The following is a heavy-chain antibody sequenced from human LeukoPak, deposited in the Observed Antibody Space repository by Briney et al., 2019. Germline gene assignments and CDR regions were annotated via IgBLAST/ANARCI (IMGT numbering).Heavy chain of an antibody. J-gene: IGHJ5*02. CDR2: IYSSGRT. D-gene: IGHD2/OR15-2a*01. CDR1: GGSISSYY. V-gene: IGHV4-4*09. CDR3: ARLSAGFNSSYWFDP. Sequence: SETLSLTCTVSGGSISSYYWTWIRQPPGKGLEWIGYIYSSGRTNYNPSLKSQVTMSVDTSKNQFSLKVISVTAADTAVYYCARLSAGFNSSYWFDPWGQGTLVTVSS.